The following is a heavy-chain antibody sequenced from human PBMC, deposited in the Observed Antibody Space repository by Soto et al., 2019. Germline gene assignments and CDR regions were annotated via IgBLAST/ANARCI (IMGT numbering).Heavy chain of an antibody. D-gene: IGHD3-22*01. CDR3: ASIGYSTLLPEY. Sequence: EVQLVETGGGLIQPGGSLRLSCAASGFTVSSNYMSWVRQAPGKGLEWVSVIYSGGSTYYADSVKGRFTISRDNSKNTLYLQMNCLRGEDTAVYYCASIGYSTLLPEYWGQGTLVTVSS. CDR1: GFTVSSNY. V-gene: IGHV3-53*02. J-gene: IGHJ4*02. CDR2: IYSGGST.